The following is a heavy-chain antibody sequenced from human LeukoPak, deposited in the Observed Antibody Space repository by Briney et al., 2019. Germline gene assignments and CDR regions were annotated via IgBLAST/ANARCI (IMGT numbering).Heavy chain of an antibody. D-gene: IGHD6-19*01. V-gene: IGHV3-49*04. CDR2: IRTKAYGGTT. CDR3: IGYSSRWYPFGFDY. Sequence: PGGSLRLSCTASGFTFGDYAMSWVRQPPGKGLEWVGFIRTKAYGGTTEYGASVKGRFTISRDDSKSIAYLQMNSLKTEDTAVYYCIGYSSRWYPFGFDYWGQGTLVTVSS. J-gene: IGHJ4*02. CDR1: GFTFGDYA.